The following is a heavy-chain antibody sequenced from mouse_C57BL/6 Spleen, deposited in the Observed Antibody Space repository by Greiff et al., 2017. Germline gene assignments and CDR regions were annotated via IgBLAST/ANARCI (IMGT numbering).Heavy chain of an antibody. J-gene: IGHJ3*01. V-gene: IGHV5-16*01. Sequence: EVKLMESEGGLVQPGSSMKLSCTASGFTFSDYYMAWVRQVPEKGLEWVANINYDGSSTYYLDSLKSRFIISRDNAKNILYLQMRSLKSEDTATYYCASYGYDGRFAYWGQGTLVTVSA. CDR1: GFTFSDYY. CDR2: INYDGSST. CDR3: ASYGYDGRFAY. D-gene: IGHD2-2*01.